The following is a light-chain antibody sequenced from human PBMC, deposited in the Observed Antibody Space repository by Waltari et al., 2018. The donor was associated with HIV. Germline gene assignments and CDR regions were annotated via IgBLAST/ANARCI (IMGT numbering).Light chain of an antibody. CDR3: QQYHKWPLT. CDR2: GAS. Sequence: EIVMTQSPATLSVSPGERAALSCRASQSVSTNLAWYQQKPGQAPRLLISGASTRATGIPARFGGSGSGTEFTLTISSLQSEDLAVYYCQQYHKWPLTFGQGTKVEIK. CDR1: QSVSTN. J-gene: IGKJ1*01. V-gene: IGKV3-15*01.